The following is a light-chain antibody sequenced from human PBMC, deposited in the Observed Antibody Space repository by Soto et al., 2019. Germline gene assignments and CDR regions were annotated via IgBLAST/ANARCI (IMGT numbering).Light chain of an antibody. Sequence: EIVLTQSPGTLSLSPGERATLSCRASQSVSNSYFAWYQQKPGQAPRLLIYGESSSATGIPDRFSGSGSGTDFTLTIRTLEPEDFAVYYCQKYGSSRTFGQGTKGESK. CDR1: QSVSNSY. CDR3: QKYGSSRT. J-gene: IGKJ1*01. V-gene: IGKV3-20*01. CDR2: GES.